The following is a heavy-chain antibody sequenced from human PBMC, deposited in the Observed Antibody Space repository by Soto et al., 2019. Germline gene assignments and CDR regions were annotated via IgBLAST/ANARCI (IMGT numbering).Heavy chain of an antibody. D-gene: IGHD6-19*01. CDR3: SSAGGLAAVAADS. CDR2: IYHSGST. V-gene: IGHV4-30-2*01. CDR1: GGSISSGGYS. J-gene: IGHJ4*02. Sequence: QLQLQESGSGLVKPSQTLSLTCAVSGGSISSGGYSWSWIRQPPGKGLEWIGYIYHSGSTYYNPSPQSRVTISVDRSTTPFSLKLSSVTAPDTAVYYSSSAGGLAAVAADSWGQRTLVTVSS.